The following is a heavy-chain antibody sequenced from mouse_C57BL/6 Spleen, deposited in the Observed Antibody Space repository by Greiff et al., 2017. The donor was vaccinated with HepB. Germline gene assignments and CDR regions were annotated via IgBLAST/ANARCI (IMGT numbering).Heavy chain of an antibody. D-gene: IGHD1-1*01. CDR2: ISDGGSYT. CDR1: GFTFSSYA. V-gene: IGHV5-4*01. Sequence: VQLKESGGGLVKPGGSLKLSCAASGFTFSSYAMSWVRQTPEKRLEWVATISDGGSYTYYPDNVKGRFTISRDNAKNNLYLQRSHLKSEDTAMYYCARDDYYGSSRYWYFDVWGTGTTVTVSS. J-gene: IGHJ1*03. CDR3: ARDDYYGSSRYWYFDV.